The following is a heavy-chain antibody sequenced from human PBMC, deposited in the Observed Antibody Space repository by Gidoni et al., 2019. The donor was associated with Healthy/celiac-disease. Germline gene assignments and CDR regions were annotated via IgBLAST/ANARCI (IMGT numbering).Heavy chain of an antibody. CDR3: ARNSLPAANDHAFDI. Sequence: QVQLVESGGGVVQPGRSLRLSCAASGFPFSSYAMHWVRQAPGKGLEWVAVISYDGSNKYYADSVKGRFTISRDNSKNTLYLQMNSLRAEDTAVYYCARNSLPAANDHAFDIWGQGTMVTVSS. V-gene: IGHV3-30-3*01. J-gene: IGHJ3*02. D-gene: IGHD2-2*01. CDR2: ISYDGSNK. CDR1: GFPFSSYA.